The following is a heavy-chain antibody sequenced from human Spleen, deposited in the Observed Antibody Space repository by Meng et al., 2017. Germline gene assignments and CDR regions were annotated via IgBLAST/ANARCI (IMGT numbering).Heavy chain of an antibody. CDR3: ATGAAAADH. D-gene: IGHD6-13*01. CDR2: IKSNTDGGTA. CDR1: GFYFNNAW. Sequence: GESLKISCAASGFYFNNAWMSWVRQAPGKGLEWVGRIKSNTDGGTAEYAAPVTGRFTISRDDSKSTLYLQMSGLRIDDTAVYFCATGAAAADHWGQGTLVTVSS. V-gene: IGHV3-15*01. J-gene: IGHJ4*02.